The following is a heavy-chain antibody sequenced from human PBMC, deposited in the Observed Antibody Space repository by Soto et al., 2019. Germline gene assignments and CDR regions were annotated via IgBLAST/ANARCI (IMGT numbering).Heavy chain of an antibody. CDR1: GASFRGYY. Sequence: SETLSLTCAIYGASFRGYYWSWIRQPPGKGLEWIGEINHSGSTNYNPSLKSRVTISVDTSKNQFSLKLSSVTAADTAVYYCASRRIRYCSGGSCLGNWFDPWGQVTLVTVS. CDR2: INHSGST. D-gene: IGHD2-15*01. CDR3: ASRRIRYCSGGSCLGNWFDP. J-gene: IGHJ5*02. V-gene: IGHV4-34*01.